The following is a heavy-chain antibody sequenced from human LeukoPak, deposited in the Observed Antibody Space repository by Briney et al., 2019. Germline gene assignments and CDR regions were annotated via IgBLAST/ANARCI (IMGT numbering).Heavy chain of an antibody. V-gene: IGHV1-69*06. CDR2: IIPIFGTA. CDR1: GYTFTGYY. J-gene: IGHJ4*02. Sequence: ASVKVSCKASGYTFTGYYMHWVRQAPGQGLEWMGGIIPIFGTANYAQKFQGRVTITADKSTSTAYMELSSLRSEDTAVYYCARDRPDYYDSSGLHYWGQGTLVTVSS. D-gene: IGHD3-22*01. CDR3: ARDRPDYYDSSGLHY.